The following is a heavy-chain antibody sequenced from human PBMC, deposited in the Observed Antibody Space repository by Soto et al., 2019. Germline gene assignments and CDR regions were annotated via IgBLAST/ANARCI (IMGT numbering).Heavy chain of an antibody. J-gene: IGHJ4*02. CDR2: IIPIFGTA. D-gene: IGHD2-8*01. V-gene: IGHV1-69*12. CDR3: ARDDGCTNGVCYFDY. Sequence: QVQLVQSGAEVKKPGSSVKVSCKASGGTFSSYAISWVRQAPGQGLEWMGGIIPIFGTANYAQKFQGRVTITADESTSTADRELSSLRSEDKAVYYCARDDGCTNGVCYFDYWGQGTLVTVSS. CDR1: GGTFSSYA.